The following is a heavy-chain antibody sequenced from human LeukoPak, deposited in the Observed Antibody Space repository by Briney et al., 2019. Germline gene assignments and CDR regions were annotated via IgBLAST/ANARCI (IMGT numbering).Heavy chain of an antibody. V-gene: IGHV3-74*01. CDR1: GFTFSRYW. Sequence: GGSLRLSCAASGFTFSRYWMYWVRQAPGKGLVWVSRIRSDGSSTNYADSVKGRFTISRDNAKNTLYLQMNSLRAEDTAVYYCTRGDCSSTSCPPIYYYYYYYMDVWGKGTTVTVSS. D-gene: IGHD2-2*01. J-gene: IGHJ6*03. CDR2: IRSDGSST. CDR3: TRGDCSSTSCPPIYYYYYYYMDV.